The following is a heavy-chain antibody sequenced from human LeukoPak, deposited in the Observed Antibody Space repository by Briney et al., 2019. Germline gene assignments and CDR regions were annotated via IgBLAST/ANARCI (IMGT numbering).Heavy chain of an antibody. Sequence: PSETLSLTCTVSGGSISSYYWSWIRQPPGKGLEWIGYICYSGSTNYNPSLKSRVTISVDTSKNQFSLKLSSVTAADTAVYYCARRGYCSSTSCYEYWFDPWGQGTLVTVSS. CDR2: ICYSGST. D-gene: IGHD2-2*01. V-gene: IGHV4-59*08. CDR1: GGSISSYY. CDR3: ARRGYCSSTSCYEYWFDP. J-gene: IGHJ5*02.